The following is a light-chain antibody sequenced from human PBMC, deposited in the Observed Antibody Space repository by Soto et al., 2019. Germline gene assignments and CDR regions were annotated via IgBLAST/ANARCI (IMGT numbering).Light chain of an antibody. CDR3: QPYNNWPLT. V-gene: IGKV3-15*01. CDR1: QSVSSSY. CDR2: SAS. Sequence: EIVLTQSPGTLSLSPGERATLSCRASQSVSSSYLAWYQQKPGQAPRLLIYSASTRATGIPARFSGSGSGTEFTLTINSLQSEDFAIYYCQPYNNWPLTFGGGTKVDIK. J-gene: IGKJ4*01.